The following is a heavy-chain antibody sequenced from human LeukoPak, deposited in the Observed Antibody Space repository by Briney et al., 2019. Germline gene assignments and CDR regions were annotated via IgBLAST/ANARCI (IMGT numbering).Heavy chain of an antibody. CDR3: AGHARDAFDI. CDR2: IYYRGST. CDR1: GGSLSSYY. Sequence: PSGTLSLTCTLSGGSLSSYYWSWIRQPPGKGLEWIGYIYYRGSTNYNPSLKSRVTISVDTSTNQFSLKLSSVTAADTAVYYCAGHARDAFDIWGQGTMVTVSS. D-gene: IGHD6-6*01. J-gene: IGHJ3*02. V-gene: IGHV4-59*08.